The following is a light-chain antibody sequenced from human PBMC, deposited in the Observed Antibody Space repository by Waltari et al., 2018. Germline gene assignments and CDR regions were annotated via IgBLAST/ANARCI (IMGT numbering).Light chain of an antibody. CDR2: GSS. CDR1: QGISNY. V-gene: IGKV1-9*01. Sequence: TQLTQSTFSRSASVGDRVPITCRASQGISNYLPWYQQKPGKAPNLLIYGSSTWQSGVPSRFGGSGSGTDFTLTISNLQPEDFATYYCQQLNSYQWTFGQGTKVEIK. J-gene: IGKJ1*01. CDR3: QQLNSYQWT.